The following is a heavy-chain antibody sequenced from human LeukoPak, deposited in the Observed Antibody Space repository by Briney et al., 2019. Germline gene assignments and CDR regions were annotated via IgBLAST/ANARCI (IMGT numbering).Heavy chain of an antibody. Sequence: RASVKVSCKASGYSFTYRYMHWLRQAPGQGLEWIGIINPSDGSTTYAQKFQGRVTMTRDMSTSTVYMELSSLRSEDTAVYYCARDMSSVLRFLEWSPRHSLDYWGQGTLVTVSS. CDR3: ARDMSSVLRFLEWSPRHSLDY. CDR2: INPSDGST. D-gene: IGHD3-3*01. J-gene: IGHJ4*02. CDR1: GYSFTYRY. V-gene: IGHV1-46*01.